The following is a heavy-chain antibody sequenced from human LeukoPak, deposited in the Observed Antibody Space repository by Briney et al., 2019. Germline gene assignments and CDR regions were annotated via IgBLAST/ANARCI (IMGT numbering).Heavy chain of an antibody. V-gene: IGHV3-66*01. D-gene: IGHD1-26*01. J-gene: IGHJ5*02. CDR1: GIDVSSNY. CDR3: AREVGA. CDR2: TYVSGNT. Sequence: GGSLRLSCTVSGIDVSSNYISWVRQAPGKGLEWVSVTYVSGNTYYADSVKGRFIVSRDNSKNTLYLEMNSLRVEDTGVYYCAREVGAWGQGTLVTVSS.